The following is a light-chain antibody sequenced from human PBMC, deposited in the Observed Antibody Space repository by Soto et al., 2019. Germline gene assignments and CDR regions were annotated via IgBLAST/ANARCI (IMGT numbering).Light chain of an antibody. CDR1: QSVSSSY. Sequence: EIVLTQSPGTLSLSPGERATLSCRASQSVSSSYLAWYQQKPGQAPRVLIHGASSRATGNPDRFSGSGSGTDFTLTISRLEAEDFAVYFCQQYGNPPPNAFGQGTKVEIK. CDR3: QQYGNPPPNA. CDR2: GAS. V-gene: IGKV3-20*01. J-gene: IGKJ2*01.